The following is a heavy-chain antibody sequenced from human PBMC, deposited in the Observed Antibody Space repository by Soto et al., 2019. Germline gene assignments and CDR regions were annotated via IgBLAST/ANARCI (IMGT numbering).Heavy chain of an antibody. CDR1: GFTFSSYA. J-gene: IGHJ4*02. D-gene: IGHD6-13*01. Sequence: GGSLRLSCAASGFTFSSYAMSWVRQAPGKGLEWVSAISGSGGSTYYADSVKGRFTISRDNSKNTLYLQMNSLRAEDTAVYYCAKLPIKYRSSREIYYFDYWGQGNLVTVSS. CDR2: ISGSGGST. CDR3: AKLPIKYRSSREIYYFDY. V-gene: IGHV3-23*01.